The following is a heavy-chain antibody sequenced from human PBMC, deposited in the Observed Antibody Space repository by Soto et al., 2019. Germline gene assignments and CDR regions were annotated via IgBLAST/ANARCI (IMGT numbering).Heavy chain of an antibody. D-gene: IGHD6-6*01. V-gene: IGHV3-53*01. CDR2: IYSSGST. CDR1: GFTVSSNY. J-gene: IGHJ4*02. CDR3: ATGGISRGSSTRIH. Sequence: GGSLRLSCAASGFTVSSNYMSWVRQAPGKGLEWVSVIYSSGSTYYADSVKGRFTISRDNSKNTLYLQMNSLRAEDTAVYYCATGGISRGSSTRIHWGQGTLVTVSS.